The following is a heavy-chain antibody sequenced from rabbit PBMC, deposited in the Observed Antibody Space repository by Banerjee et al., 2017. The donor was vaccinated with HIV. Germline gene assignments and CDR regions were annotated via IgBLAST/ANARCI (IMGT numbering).Heavy chain of an antibody. V-gene: IGHV1S40*01. CDR3: ARDLSSSGWSDFAL. J-gene: IGHJ3*01. D-gene: IGHD4-1*01. CDR2: INTCSSGST. CDR1: GFSFSSNYW. Sequence: QSLEESGGDLVKPGASLTLTCTASGFSFSSNYWICWVRQAPGKGLEWIGCINTCSSGSTYYASWAKGRFTITRSTSLNTVTLQLNSLTAADTATYFCARDLSSSGWSDFALWGQGTLVTVS.